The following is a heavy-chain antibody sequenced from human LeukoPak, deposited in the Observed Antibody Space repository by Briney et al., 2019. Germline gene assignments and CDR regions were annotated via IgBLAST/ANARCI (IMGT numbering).Heavy chain of an antibody. V-gene: IGHV3-33*01. D-gene: IGHD1-26*01. CDR3: ARLSGSFLDY. CDR1: GFTFSRDG. J-gene: IGHJ4*02. Sequence: GSLRLSCAASGFTFSRDGMHWVRQAPGKGLEWVALIWYDGSRKYYADSVKGRFTISRDDSKNTLYLQMNSLRAEDTAVYYCARLSGSFLDYWGQGTLVTVSS. CDR2: IWYDGSRK.